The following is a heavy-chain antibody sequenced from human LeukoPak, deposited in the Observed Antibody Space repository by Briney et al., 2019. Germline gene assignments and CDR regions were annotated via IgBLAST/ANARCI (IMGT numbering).Heavy chain of an antibody. CDR1: GFIFSDYW. Sequence: GGSLRLSCAASGFIFSDYWMSWVRQAPGKGLEWVAPIKQDGSEKYFVDSVKGRFTISRDNAKNSLYLQMNSLRDEDTAVYYCARLGGPEFSTTHFDYWGQGSLVTVSS. CDR2: IKQDGSEK. J-gene: IGHJ4*02. V-gene: IGHV3-7*01. D-gene: IGHD2/OR15-2a*01. CDR3: ARLGGPEFSTTHFDY.